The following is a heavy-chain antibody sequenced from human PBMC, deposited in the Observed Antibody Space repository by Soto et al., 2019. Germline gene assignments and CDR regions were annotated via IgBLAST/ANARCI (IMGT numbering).Heavy chain of an antibody. CDR2: VYYRGTT. V-gene: IGHV4-39*01. Sequence: NPSETLSLTCTVSGGSINSANYYWGWIRQPPGKGLEWIGNVYYRGTTYYNPSLKGRVTISVDTSKNQFSLKLSSVTAADSAVFFCVRHQRYSSGWYIDYWGQGTPVTVPS. CDR1: GGSINSANYY. D-gene: IGHD6-19*01. J-gene: IGHJ4*02. CDR3: VRHQRYSSGWYIDY.